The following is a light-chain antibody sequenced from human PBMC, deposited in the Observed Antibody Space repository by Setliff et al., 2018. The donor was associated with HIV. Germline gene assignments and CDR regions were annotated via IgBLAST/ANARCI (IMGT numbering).Light chain of an antibody. J-gene: IGLJ2*01. CDR1: NSNVGSNP. CDR3: ATWDDRLNGVV. V-gene: IGLV1-44*01. CDR2: YDG. Sequence: QSALSQPPSTSGTPGQRVTISCSGGNSNVGSNPVNWYQHLPGTAPKLLIYYDGRRPSGVPARFSVSNSGTSASLAISGLQSDDEGDYYCATWDDRLNGVVFGEGTKGTVL.